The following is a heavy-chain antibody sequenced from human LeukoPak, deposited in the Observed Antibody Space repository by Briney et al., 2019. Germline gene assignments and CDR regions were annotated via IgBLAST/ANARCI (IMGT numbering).Heavy chain of an antibody. D-gene: IGHD6-13*01. Sequence: GGSPRLSCAASGFTFSSYSMNWVRQAPGKGLEWVSSISSSSSYIYYADSVKGRFTISIDNAKNSLYLQMNSLRAEDTAVYYCARDTHSSSWYLGYWGQGTLVTVSS. V-gene: IGHV3-21*01. J-gene: IGHJ4*02. CDR3: ARDTHSSSWYLGY. CDR1: GFTFSSYS. CDR2: ISSSSSYI.